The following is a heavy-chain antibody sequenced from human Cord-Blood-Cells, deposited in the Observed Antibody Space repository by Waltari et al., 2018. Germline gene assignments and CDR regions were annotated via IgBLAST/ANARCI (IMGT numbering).Heavy chain of an antibody. CDR2: IYSSGST. CDR1: GGSISSSSYY. V-gene: IGHV4-39*01. D-gene: IGHD3-22*01. J-gene: IGHJ4*02. Sequence: QLQLQESGPGLVKPSETLSLTCTVSGGSISSSSYYWGWIRQPPGNGLEWIGSIYSSGSTYYRPSLQSRVTISVDTSKNQFSLRLSSVTAADTAVYYCARRGQYYYDSSGYYYYFDYWGQGTLVTVSS. CDR3: ARRGQYYYDSSGYYYYFDY.